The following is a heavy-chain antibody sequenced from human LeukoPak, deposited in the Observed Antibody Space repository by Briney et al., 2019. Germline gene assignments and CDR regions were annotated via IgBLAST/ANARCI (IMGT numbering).Heavy chain of an antibody. Sequence: SLRLSCAASGFTFSSYSMNWVRQAPGEGLEWVAVMYYDGISKYYADSVKGRFTISRDNSKNTLYLQMNSLRLEDTAVYYCARDYYCSGGSCLYFDYWGQGTLVTVSS. CDR2: MYYDGISK. V-gene: IGHV3-33*08. CDR3: ARDYYCSGGSCLYFDY. CDR1: GFTFSSYS. J-gene: IGHJ4*02. D-gene: IGHD2-15*01.